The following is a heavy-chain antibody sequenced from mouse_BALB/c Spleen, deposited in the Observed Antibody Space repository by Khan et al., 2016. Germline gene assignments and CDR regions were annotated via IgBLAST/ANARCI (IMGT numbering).Heavy chain of an antibody. J-gene: IGHJ4*01. CDR3: ARSWGLRIYYAMDY. Sequence: VQLQQSGAELVKPGASVKLSCTASGFKIKDTYMHWVKQRPEQGLEWIGRIDPANGNTKYDPKFQGKATITADTSSNTAYLQLSSLTSEDTAVXYCARSWGLRIYYAMDYWGQGTSVTVSS. D-gene: IGHD2-4*01. CDR1: GFKIKDTY. CDR2: IDPANGNT. V-gene: IGHV14-3*02.